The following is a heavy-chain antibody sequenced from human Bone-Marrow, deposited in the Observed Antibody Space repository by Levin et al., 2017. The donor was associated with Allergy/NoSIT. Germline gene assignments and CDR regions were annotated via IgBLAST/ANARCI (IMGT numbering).Heavy chain of an antibody. Sequence: GGSLRLSCAASGFTFTSYAMSWVRQAPGKGLEWVSGIRSSGTDTYYADSVKGRLTISRDNSKNTLFLEMNSLRAEDTAVYYCAKDSPVVRGVFDFWGQGILVSVS. D-gene: IGHD3-10*01. V-gene: IGHV3-23*01. CDR1: GFTFTSYA. CDR2: IRSSGTDT. CDR3: AKDSPVVRGVFDF. J-gene: IGHJ4*02.